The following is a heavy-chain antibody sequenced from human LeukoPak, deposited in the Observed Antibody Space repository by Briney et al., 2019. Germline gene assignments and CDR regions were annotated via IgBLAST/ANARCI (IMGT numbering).Heavy chain of an antibody. CDR2: IYTSGST. J-gene: IGHJ4*02. V-gene: IGHV4-61*02. CDR3: ATLRHIDGYNFDY. D-gene: IGHD5-24*01. CDR1: GGSVSSGSYY. Sequence: SETLSLTCTVSGGSVSSGSYYWSWIRQPAGKGLEWIGRIYTSGSTNYNPSLKSRVTISIDTSKNQFSLNLNSVTAADTAVYYCATLRHIDGYNFDYWGQGTLVTVSS.